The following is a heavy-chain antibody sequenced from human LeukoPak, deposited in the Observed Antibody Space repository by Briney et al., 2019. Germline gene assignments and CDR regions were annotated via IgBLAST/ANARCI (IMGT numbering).Heavy chain of an antibody. Sequence: GGSLRLSCAASGFTFSSYEMNWVRQAPGKGLEWVSYISSSGSTIYYADSVKGRFTISRDNAKNSLYLQMNSLGAEDTAVYYCARDRVAGTGFDYWGQGTLVTVSS. CDR1: GFTFSSYE. D-gene: IGHD6-19*01. CDR3: ARDRVAGTGFDY. V-gene: IGHV3-48*03. CDR2: ISSSGSTI. J-gene: IGHJ4*02.